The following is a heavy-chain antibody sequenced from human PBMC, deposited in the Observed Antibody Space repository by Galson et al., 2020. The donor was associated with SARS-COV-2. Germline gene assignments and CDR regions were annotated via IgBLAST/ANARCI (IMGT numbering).Heavy chain of an antibody. CDR2: IYQGGTT. J-gene: IGHJ2*01. V-gene: IGHV4-38-2*01. Sequence: SETLSLTCAASGLSISSDFYWGWFRQPPGKGLEWIGNIYQGGTTYYNPSLQSRVTISIDRSKNQFSLKMTSVTAADTAIYYCARPSSSGYYSVWYFDLWGRGTLVTVSS. D-gene: IGHD3-22*01. CDR1: GLSISSDFY. CDR3: ARPSSSGYYSVWYFDL.